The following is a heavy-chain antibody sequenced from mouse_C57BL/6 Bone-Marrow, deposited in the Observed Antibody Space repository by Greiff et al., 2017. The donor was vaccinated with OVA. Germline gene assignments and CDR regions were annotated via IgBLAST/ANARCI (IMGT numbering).Heavy chain of an antibody. CDR2: IWSGGST. J-gene: IGHJ1*03. V-gene: IGHV2-5*01. CDR3: ATITTVPWYFDV. Sequence: VKLMESGPGLVQPSQSLSITCTVSGFSLTSYGVHWVRQSPGKGLEWLGVIWSGGSTDYNAAFMSRLSITKDNSKSQVFFKMNRLQADDTAIYYCATITTVPWYFDVWGTGTTVTVSS. D-gene: IGHD1-1*01. CDR1: GFSLTSYG.